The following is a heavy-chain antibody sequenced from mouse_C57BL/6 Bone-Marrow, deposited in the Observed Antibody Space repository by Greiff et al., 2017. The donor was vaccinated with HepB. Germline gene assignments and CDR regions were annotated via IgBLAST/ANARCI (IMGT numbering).Heavy chain of an antibody. CDR3: ARGSVVRYYAMDY. Sequence: EVKVVESGAELVKPGASVKLSCTASGFNIKDYYMHWVKQRTEQGLEWIGRIDPEDGETKYAPKFQGKATITADTSSNTAYLQLSSLTSEDTAVYYCARGSVVRYYAMDYWGQGTSVTVSS. J-gene: IGHJ4*01. D-gene: IGHD1-1*01. V-gene: IGHV14-2*01. CDR1: GFNIKDYY. CDR2: IDPEDGET.